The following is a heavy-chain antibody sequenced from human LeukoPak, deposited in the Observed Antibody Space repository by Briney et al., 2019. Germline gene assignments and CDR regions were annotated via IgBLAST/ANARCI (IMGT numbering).Heavy chain of an antibody. CDR1: GDSITDYY. D-gene: IGHD1-26*01. J-gene: IGHJ5*02. CDR3: ARVSAGGGSEWVDN. CDR2: ISYSGRA. Sequence: SETLSLTCTVSGDSITDYYWSWIRQPPGKGLEWIGYISYSGRATYNPSVKSRVTISLATSRTQFSLSLTSVTAADTAVYYCARVSAGGGSEWVDNWGQGTLVAVSS. V-gene: IGHV4-59*01.